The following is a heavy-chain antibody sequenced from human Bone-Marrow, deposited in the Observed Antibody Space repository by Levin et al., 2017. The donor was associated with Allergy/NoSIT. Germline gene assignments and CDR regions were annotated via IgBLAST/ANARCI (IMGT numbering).Heavy chain of an antibody. CDR1: GFSVSSNY. J-gene: IGHJ4*02. D-gene: IGHD5-24*01. CDR3: ATAVEMDFDY. Sequence: GGSLRLSCAASGFSVSSNYMTWVRQAPGKGLQWVSVIYSGGNAFYADSLKGRFTISRDNSKNTLFLQMNSLTAEDTAVYYCATAVEMDFDYWGQGTLVTVSS. CDR2: IYSGGNA. V-gene: IGHV3-53*01.